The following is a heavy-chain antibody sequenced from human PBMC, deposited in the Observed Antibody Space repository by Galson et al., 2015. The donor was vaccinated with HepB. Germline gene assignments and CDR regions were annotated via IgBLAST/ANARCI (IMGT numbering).Heavy chain of an antibody. CDR1: GFTFSTYW. CDR3: ARMGGSGWSRSPNWFDP. D-gene: IGHD6-19*01. V-gene: IGHV3-7*01. Sequence: SLRLSCAASGFTFSTYWMSWVRQAPGKGLEWVANIKQDGSDKYYVDSVKGRFTISRDNTESSLYLQLNSLRAEDTAVYYCARMGGSGWSRSPNWFDPWGQGTLVTVSS. CDR2: IKQDGSDK. J-gene: IGHJ5*02.